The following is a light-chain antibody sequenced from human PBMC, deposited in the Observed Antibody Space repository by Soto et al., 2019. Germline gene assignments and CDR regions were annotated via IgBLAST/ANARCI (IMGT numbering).Light chain of an antibody. CDR1: SSDVGSYSP. CDR3: CSYAGSSTYV. V-gene: IGLV2-23*02. Sequence: QSALTQPASVSGSPGESITISCTGTSSDVGSYSPVSWYQQHPGKAPKLMIYEVSKRPSGVSNRFSGSKSGNTASLTISGLQGEDEADYYCCSYAGSSTYVFGTGTKVTVL. CDR2: EVS. J-gene: IGLJ1*01.